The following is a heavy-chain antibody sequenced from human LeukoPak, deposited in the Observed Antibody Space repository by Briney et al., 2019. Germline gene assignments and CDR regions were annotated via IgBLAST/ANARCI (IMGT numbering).Heavy chain of an antibody. CDR2: IIPIFGTA. Sequence: SVKVSCKASRGTFSSYAIGWVRQAPGRGLEWMGGIIPIFGTANYAQKFQGRVTITADESTSTVYVELSSLRSEDTAVYYCARGRWVNTVTDWFDPWGQGSLVTVSS. D-gene: IGHD4-17*01. CDR1: RGTFSSYA. V-gene: IGHV1-69*13. J-gene: IGHJ5*02. CDR3: ARGRWVNTVTDWFDP.